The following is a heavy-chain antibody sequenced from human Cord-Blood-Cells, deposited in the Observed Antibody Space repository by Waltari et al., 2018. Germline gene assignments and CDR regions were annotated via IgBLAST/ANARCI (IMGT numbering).Heavy chain of an antibody. Sequence: QVQLVQSGAEVKKPGASVQVSCKDSGYTFTGYYMHWVPQAPGQGLEWMGWINPNRGGTNDAQKVQGWVTMTRDTSISTAYMELSRLRSDDTAVYYCASSPSSSDAFDIWGQGTMVTVTS. CDR3: ASSPSSSDAFDI. D-gene: IGHD6-6*01. V-gene: IGHV1-2*04. J-gene: IGHJ3*02. CDR2: INPNRGGT. CDR1: GYTFTGYY.